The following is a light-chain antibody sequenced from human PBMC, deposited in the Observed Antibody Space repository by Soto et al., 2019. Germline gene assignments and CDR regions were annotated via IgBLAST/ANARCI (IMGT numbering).Light chain of an antibody. CDR2: ENN. CDR1: SSNIGSDY. Sequence: QSLLTQPPSVSAAPGQKVTISCSGSSSNIGSDYVSWYQQLPGTAPTLLIYENNKRPSGIPDRFSGSKSGTSATLGITGLQTGDEADYYCGAWDSSLSAFVFGAGTKVTVL. V-gene: IGLV1-51*02. J-gene: IGLJ1*01. CDR3: GAWDSSLSAFV.